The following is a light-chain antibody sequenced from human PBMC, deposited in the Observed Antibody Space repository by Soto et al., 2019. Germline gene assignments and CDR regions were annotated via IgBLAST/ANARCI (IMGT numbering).Light chain of an antibody. V-gene: IGLV1-40*01. J-gene: IGLJ2*01. Sequence: QSVLTQPPSVSGAPGQRVTISCTGTSSNIGAGYDVHWYQHLPGTAPKLLIYGNNDRPSGVPDRFSGSKSGTSASLATTGLQAEDEADYYCQSYDTSLSGSVFGRGTKVTVL. CDR3: QSYDTSLSGSV. CDR1: SSNIGAGYD. CDR2: GNN.